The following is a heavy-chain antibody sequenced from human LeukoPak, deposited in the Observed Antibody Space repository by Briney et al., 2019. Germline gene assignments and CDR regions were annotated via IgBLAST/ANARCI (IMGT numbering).Heavy chain of an antibody. J-gene: IGHJ6*02. CDR2: IYYSGST. Sequence: SETLSLTCTVSGGSISSYYWGWIRQPPGKGLEWIGYIYYSGSTNYNPSLKSRVTISVDTSKNQFSLKLSSVTAADTAVYYCARHENSFYGMDVWGQGTTVTVSS. D-gene: IGHD2/OR15-2a*01. CDR3: ARHENSFYGMDV. CDR1: GGSISSYY. V-gene: IGHV4-59*08.